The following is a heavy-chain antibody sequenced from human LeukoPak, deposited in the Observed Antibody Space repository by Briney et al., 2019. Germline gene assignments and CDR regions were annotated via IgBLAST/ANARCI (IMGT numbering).Heavy chain of an antibody. Sequence: GGSLRLSCAASGFTFSSYSMNWVRQAPGKGLEWVSYISSSSSTIYYADSVKGRFTISRDNAKDSLYLQMDSLRAEDEALYYCTKGTWGSAFDIWGQGTMVTVSS. CDR3: TKGTWGSAFDI. J-gene: IGHJ3*02. CDR1: GFTFSSYS. D-gene: IGHD7-27*01. CDR2: ISSSSSTI. V-gene: IGHV3-48*04.